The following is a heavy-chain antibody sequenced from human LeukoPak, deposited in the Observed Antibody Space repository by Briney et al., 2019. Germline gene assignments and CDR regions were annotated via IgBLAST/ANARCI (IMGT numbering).Heavy chain of an antibody. CDR1: GFTFSNYG. V-gene: IGHV3-23*01. CDR3: AKDRRAFGVANYFDY. Sequence: GGSLRLSCAASGFTFSNYGLSWVRQAPGKGLEWVSGITGSGGSTYYADSVKGRFTISRDNSKNTLYLQMNSLRAEDTAVYYCAKDRRAFGVANYFDYWGQGTLVTVSS. CDR2: ITGSGGST. D-gene: IGHD3-3*01. J-gene: IGHJ4*02.